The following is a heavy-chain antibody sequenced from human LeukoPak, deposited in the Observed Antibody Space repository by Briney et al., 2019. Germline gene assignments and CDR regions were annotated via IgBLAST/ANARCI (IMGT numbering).Heavy chain of an antibody. Sequence: PGGSLRLSCAASGFTFSDYYMSWIRQAPGKGLEWVSYISSSGSTIYYADSVKGRFTISRDNAKNSLYLQMNSLRAEDTAVYYCARVSRCSSTSCYQYYFDYWGQGTLVTVSS. CDR3: ARVSRCSSTSCYQYYFDY. CDR1: GFTFSDYY. CDR2: ISSSGSTI. V-gene: IGHV3-11*01. D-gene: IGHD2-2*01. J-gene: IGHJ4*02.